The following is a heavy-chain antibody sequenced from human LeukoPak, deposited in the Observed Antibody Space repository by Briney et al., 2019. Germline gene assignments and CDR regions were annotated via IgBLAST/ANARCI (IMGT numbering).Heavy chain of an antibody. Sequence: GGSLRLSCAASGFTFSTYGLHWVRQAPGEGLGWVTFIRYDGNYKYYADSVKGRFTISRDNSKNTLYLQMNSLRADDTAVYYCAKAAEWLRSPFDYWGQGTLVTVSS. J-gene: IGHJ4*02. V-gene: IGHV3-30*02. CDR2: IRYDGNYK. CDR3: AKAAEWLRSPFDY. CDR1: GFTFSTYG. D-gene: IGHD5-12*01.